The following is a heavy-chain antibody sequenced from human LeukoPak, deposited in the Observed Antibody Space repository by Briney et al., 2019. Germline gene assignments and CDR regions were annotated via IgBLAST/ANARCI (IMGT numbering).Heavy chain of an antibody. J-gene: IGHJ4*02. D-gene: IGHD3-22*01. CDR2: INPKSGGT. V-gene: IGHV1-2*02. CDR1: GYTFTDHH. Sequence: GASVKVSFTASGYTFTDHHMHWVRQAPGQGLEWMGWINPKSGGTNYAQKFQGRVTMSRDTSISTTYMELSSLRSDDTAVYYCARLGAFVLYYDSSGYFDSWGQGTLVTVSS. CDR3: ARLGAFVLYYDSSGYFDS.